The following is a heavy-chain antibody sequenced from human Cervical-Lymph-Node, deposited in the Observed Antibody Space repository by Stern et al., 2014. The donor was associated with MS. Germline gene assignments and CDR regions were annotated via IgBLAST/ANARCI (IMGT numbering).Heavy chain of an antibody. J-gene: IGHJ4*02. Sequence: EVQLVESGGSLVQPGGSLRLSCAASGFTFSSYAMSWVRQAPGKGTERVSAISGSGDSTYYDDSVTGRFTTPRDNTKNTQHLHKNSLRADGTAVYYCAKEGILVASFDYWGQGTLVTVSS. CDR3: AKEGILVASFDY. CDR2: ISGSGDST. CDR1: GFTFSSYA. V-gene: IGHV3-23*04. D-gene: IGHD6-19*01.